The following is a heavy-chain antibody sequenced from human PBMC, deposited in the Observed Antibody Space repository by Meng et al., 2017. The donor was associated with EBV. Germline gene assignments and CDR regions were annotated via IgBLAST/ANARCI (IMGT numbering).Heavy chain of an antibody. V-gene: IGHV1-69*14. Sequence: VQHVRSGAEVKVPGSSVNVSCKGAGDNFNNCGISWVRQAPGQGLEWMGDITPVFGIANYAESFQGRVTISADTSTRTAYMDLSSLRSDDTAVYYCVRDLWLRIGECVWGQGTLVTVSS. CDR1: GDNFNNCG. D-gene: IGHD5-12*01. CDR2: ITPVFGIA. CDR3: VRDLWLRIGECV. J-gene: IGHJ4*02.